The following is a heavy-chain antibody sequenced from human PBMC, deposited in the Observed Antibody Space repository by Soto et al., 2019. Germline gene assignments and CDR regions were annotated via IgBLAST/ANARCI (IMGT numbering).Heavy chain of an antibody. Sequence: GKGLEWIGYIYYSGSTKYNPSLKSRVTISVDTSKNQFSLKLSSVTAADTAVYFFFSNPRHHTIRALGLGIPAQPITRSRHS. CDR3: FSNPRHHTIRALGLGIPAQPITRSRHS. D-gene: IGHD3-9*01. J-gene: IGHJ5*01. CDR2: IYYSGST. V-gene: IGHV4-59*01.